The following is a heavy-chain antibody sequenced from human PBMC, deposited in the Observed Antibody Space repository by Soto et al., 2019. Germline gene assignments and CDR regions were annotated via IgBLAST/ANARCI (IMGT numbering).Heavy chain of an antibody. CDR2: ISYDGSNK. J-gene: IGHJ6*02. D-gene: IGHD4-17*01. CDR3: AKSTVGRGGYGMDV. CDR1: GFTFSSYG. V-gene: IGHV3-30*18. Sequence: QVQLVESGGGVVQPGRSLRLSCAASGFTFSSYGMHWVRQAPGKGLEWVAVISYDGSNKYYADSVKGRFTISRDNSKNTLYLQMNSLRAEDTAGYYCAKSTVGRGGYGMDVWGQGTTVTVSS.